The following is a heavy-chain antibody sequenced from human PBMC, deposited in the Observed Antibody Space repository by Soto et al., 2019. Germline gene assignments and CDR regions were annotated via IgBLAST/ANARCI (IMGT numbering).Heavy chain of an antibody. CDR1: GFKFDDYA. CDR2: VSWESGSI. J-gene: IGHJ6*02. CDR3: VKETVTTASGLWQLHAMDF. V-gene: IGHV3-9*01. Sequence: DVQLVESGGGLVQPGRSLRLSCAASGFKFDDYAMHWVRQAPGKGLEWISGVSWESGSISYADSVKGRFNIARDNAQRSLYLQMNSLRVEDTALYYCVKETVTTASGLWQLHAMDFWGPGNTVTVSS. D-gene: IGHD4-17*01.